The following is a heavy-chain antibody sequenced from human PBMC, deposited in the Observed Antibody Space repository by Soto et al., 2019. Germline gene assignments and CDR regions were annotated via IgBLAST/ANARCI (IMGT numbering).Heavy chain of an antibody. V-gene: IGHV1-69*06. CDR3: ARDAHSWFQAYYYYGMDV. J-gene: IGHJ6*02. Sequence: QVQLVQSGAEVKKPGSSVKVSCKASGGTFSSYAISWVRQAPGQGLEWMGGIIPIFGTANYAQKFQGRVTITADKSTSTAYMELSSLRAEDPAVYYCARDAHSWFQAYYYYGMDVWGQGTTVTVSS. CDR1: GGTFSSYA. D-gene: IGHD6-13*01. CDR2: IIPIFGTA.